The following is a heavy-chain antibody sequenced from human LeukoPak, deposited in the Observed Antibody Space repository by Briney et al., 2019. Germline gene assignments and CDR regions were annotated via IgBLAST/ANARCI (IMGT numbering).Heavy chain of an antibody. V-gene: IGHV1-18*01. D-gene: IGHD3-10*01. J-gene: IGHJ4*02. CDR2: ISAYNGNT. CDR3: ARIDLAYGSGTYYSSYFEY. Sequence: ASVKVSCKASGYTSTGYGITWVRQAPGQGLEWMGWISAYNGNTNYAQKFQGRVTMTTETSTRTAYMELRSLRSDDAAVYYCARIDLAYGSGTYYSSYFEYWGQGTLVTVSS. CDR1: GYTSTGYG.